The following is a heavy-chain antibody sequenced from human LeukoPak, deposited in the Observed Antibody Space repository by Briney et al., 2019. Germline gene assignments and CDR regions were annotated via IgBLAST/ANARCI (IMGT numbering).Heavy chain of an antibody. D-gene: IGHD3-22*01. CDR2: INPNSGGT. J-gene: IGHJ4*02. CDR3: ANSGVYDSSGYVHY. V-gene: IGHV1-2*06. Sequence: GSAVKVCCKASGYTFTGYYMHLVRQAPGQGLEWMGRINPNSGGTNYAQKVQGRVTMTSDTSNSTAYMELSRLRSDDTAVYYCANSGVYDSSGYVHYWGQGTLVTVSS. CDR1: GYTFTGYY.